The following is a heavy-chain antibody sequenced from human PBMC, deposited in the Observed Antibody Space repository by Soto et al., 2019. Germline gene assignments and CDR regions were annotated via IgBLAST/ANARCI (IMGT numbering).Heavy chain of an antibody. D-gene: IGHD3-16*01. CDR1: SVSISSSYW. J-gene: IGHJ4*02. Sequence: QLQESGPGLVKPSGTLSLTCAGSSVSISSSYWWSWVRQPPGQGLEWLGKIYHTGPTNYNPSLKSRVTISVNKSEDHFSLNLNSVTAADTAVYYCASTTPDKFGGIEYWGQGTLVTVSS. CDR3: ASTTPDKFGGIEY. CDR2: IYHTGPT. V-gene: IGHV4-4*02.